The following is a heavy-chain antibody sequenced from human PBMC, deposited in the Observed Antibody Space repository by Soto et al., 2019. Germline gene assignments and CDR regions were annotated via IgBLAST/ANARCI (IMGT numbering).Heavy chain of an antibody. D-gene: IGHD6-19*01. CDR2: INPSGGST. Sequence: QVQLVQSGAEVKKPGASVKVSCKASGYTFTSYYMHWVRQAPGQGLEWMGIINPSGGSTSYARKFQGRVTMTRDTSTSTVYMELSSLRSEDTAVYYCARDGRSSSSSGWYYFDYWGQGTLVTVSS. V-gene: IGHV1-46*01. J-gene: IGHJ4*02. CDR3: ARDGRSSSSSGWYYFDY. CDR1: GYTFTSYY.